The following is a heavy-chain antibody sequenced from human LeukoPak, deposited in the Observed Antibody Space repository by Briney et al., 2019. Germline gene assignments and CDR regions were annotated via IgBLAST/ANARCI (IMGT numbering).Heavy chain of an antibody. D-gene: IGHD3-3*01. CDR1: GGSISSYY. CDR3: ASRSSIWSGYQDTLYYFDS. Sequence: NSSETLSLTCTVSGGSISSYYWSWIRQPPGKRLEWIGHIYYSGSTNYNPSLKSRVTISVDTSKNQFSLKLSSVTAADTAVYYCASRSSIWSGYQDTLYYFDSWGQRTLVTVSS. V-gene: IGHV4-59*01. CDR2: IYYSGST. J-gene: IGHJ4*02.